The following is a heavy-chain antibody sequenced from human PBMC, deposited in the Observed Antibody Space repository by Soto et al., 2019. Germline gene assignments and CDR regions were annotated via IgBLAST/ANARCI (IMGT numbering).Heavy chain of an antibody. CDR1: GFTFSSYG. V-gene: IGHV3-33*01. CDR2: IWYDGSNK. D-gene: IGHD3-3*01. Sequence: PGVSLGVSWAASGFTFSSYGLHWVRQAPGKGLEWVAVIWYDGSNKYYADSVKGRFTISRDNSKNPLYLQMNSLRAEDTAVDYCSREDGQAPNTICGVVTPSYHYGIDVWSQGTPVTVS. CDR3: SREDGQAPNTICGVVTPSYHYGIDV. J-gene: IGHJ6*02.